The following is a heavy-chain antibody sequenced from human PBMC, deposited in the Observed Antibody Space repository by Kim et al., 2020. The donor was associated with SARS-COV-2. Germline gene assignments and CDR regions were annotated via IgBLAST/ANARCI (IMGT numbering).Heavy chain of an antibody. V-gene: IGHV3-43*02. D-gene: IGHD3-9*01. Sequence: GGSLRLSCAASGFTFKDHAMHWVRQVPGKGLEWVSLISGDGDNTYYADSVRGRFTLSRDNNKNSLYLQMNSLTTEDTALYYCVKDVRYFDWLLSGDYYYYFGLDVWGQGTSVTVFS. CDR2: ISGDGDNT. J-gene: IGHJ6*02. CDR3: VKDVRYFDWLLSGDYYYYFGLDV. CDR1: GFTFKDHA.